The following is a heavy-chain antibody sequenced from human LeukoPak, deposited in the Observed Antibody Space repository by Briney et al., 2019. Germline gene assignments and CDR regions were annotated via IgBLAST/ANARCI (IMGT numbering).Heavy chain of an antibody. CDR1: GGSISSYY. D-gene: IGHD2-15*01. J-gene: IGHJ5*02. CDR3: ARDRYCSGGSCYSRFDP. Sequence: SETLSLTCTVSGGSISSYYWSWIRQPPGKGLEWIGYIYSSGSTNYNPSLKSRVTISVDTSKNQFSLKLSSVTAADTAVYYCARDRYCSGGSCYSRFDPWGQGTLVTVSS. V-gene: IGHV4-59*01. CDR2: IYSSGST.